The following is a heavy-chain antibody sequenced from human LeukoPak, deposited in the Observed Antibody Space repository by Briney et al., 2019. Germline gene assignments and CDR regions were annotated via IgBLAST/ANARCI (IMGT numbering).Heavy chain of an antibody. J-gene: IGHJ4*02. CDR2: ISSNGGST. Sequence: GGSLRLSCAASGFTFSSYAMRWVRQAPGKGLEYVSAISSNGGSTYYANSVKGRFTISRDNSKNTLYLQMNSLRAEDTAVYYCAKSVAGTGDPVDYWGQGTLVTVSS. V-gene: IGHV3-64*01. CDR1: GFTFSSYA. D-gene: IGHD6-19*01. CDR3: AKSVAGTGDPVDY.